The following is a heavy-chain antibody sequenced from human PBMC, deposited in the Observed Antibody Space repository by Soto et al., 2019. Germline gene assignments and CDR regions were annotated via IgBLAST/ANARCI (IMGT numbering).Heavy chain of an antibody. Sequence: QVQLVESGGGVVQPGRSLRLSCAASGFTFSSYGMHWVRQAPGKGLESVAVISYDGNNKYYADSVKGRFTISRDNSKNTLYLQMNSLRAEDTAVYYCAKSVYNWNDGFFDYWGQGTLVTVSS. CDR2: ISYDGNNK. CDR1: GFTFSSYG. V-gene: IGHV3-30*18. J-gene: IGHJ4*02. CDR3: AKSVYNWNDGFFDY. D-gene: IGHD1-1*01.